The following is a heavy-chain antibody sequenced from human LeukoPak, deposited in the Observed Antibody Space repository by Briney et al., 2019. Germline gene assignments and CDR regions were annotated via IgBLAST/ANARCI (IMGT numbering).Heavy chain of an antibody. CDR3: AEPEGGYYDIRPD. J-gene: IGHJ4*02. Sequence: GGSLRLSCAASGFIFTGYSMSWVRQAPGKGLEWVASIKHDGSEKYYVDSVRGRFTISRDNTKNLLYLQMSSLRAEDTAVYYCAEPEGGYYDIRPDWGQGTLVTVSS. CDR1: GFIFTGYS. V-gene: IGHV3-7*01. D-gene: IGHD3-22*01. CDR2: IKHDGSEK.